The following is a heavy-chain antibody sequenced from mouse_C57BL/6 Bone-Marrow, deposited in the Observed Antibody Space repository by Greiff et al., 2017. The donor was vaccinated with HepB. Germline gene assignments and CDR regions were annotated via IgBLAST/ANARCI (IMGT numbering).Heavy chain of an antibody. J-gene: IGHJ3*01. Sequence: EVMLVESGGDLVKPGGSLKLSCAASGFTFSSYGMSWVRQTPDKRLEWVATISSGGSYTYYPDSVKGRFTISRDNAKNTLYLQMSSLKSEDTAMYYCARQGDITTVVAPSAYWGQGTLVTVSA. D-gene: IGHD1-1*01. CDR3: ARQGDITTVVAPSAY. CDR2: ISSGGSYT. V-gene: IGHV5-6*01. CDR1: GFTFSSYG.